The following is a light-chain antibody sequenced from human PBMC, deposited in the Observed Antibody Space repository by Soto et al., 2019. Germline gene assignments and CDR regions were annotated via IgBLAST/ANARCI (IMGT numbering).Light chain of an antibody. CDR2: SAS. J-gene: IGKJ5*01. V-gene: IGKV1-39*01. Sequence: DIQMTQSPSSLSASVGDRVSITCRASQSVRRDLNWYQQKPGKAPILLIYSASTLQSGDPSRFSGSGSGTDFTLTISSLQPEDSATNFCQLTYNIPTFVEGTRLQIK. CDR3: QLTYNIPT. CDR1: QSVRRD.